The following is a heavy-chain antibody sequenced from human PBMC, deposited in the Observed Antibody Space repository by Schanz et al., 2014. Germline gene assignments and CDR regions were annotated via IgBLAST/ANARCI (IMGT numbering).Heavy chain of an antibody. CDR1: DYSFTSYS. CDR2: INTGSGDT. V-gene: IGHV1-3*04. Sequence: QVHLVQSGAEVKRPGASVKVSCKASDYSFTSYSMHWVRQAPGQRLEWMGWINTGSGDTKYSQNFQGRVTITRDTSASTAYMELSSLRSEDTAVYACARDAADFYDILTEEDYWGQGTLVNVSS. J-gene: IGHJ4*02. CDR3: ARDAADFYDILTEEDY. D-gene: IGHD3-9*01.